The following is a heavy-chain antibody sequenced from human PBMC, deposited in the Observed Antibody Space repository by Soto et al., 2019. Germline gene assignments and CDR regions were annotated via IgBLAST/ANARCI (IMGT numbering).Heavy chain of an antibody. CDR3: ARGGYCSSTSCPTDYYYYGMDV. CDR1: GYTFTSYA. V-gene: IGHV1-2*04. D-gene: IGHD2-2*01. Sequence: ASVKVSCKASGYTFTSYAMHWVRQAPGQGLEWIGWINPDSGDTNYAQKFQGWVTMTRDTSISTAYMELSRLRSDDTAVYYCARGGYCSSTSCPTDYYYYGMDVWGQGTTVTVS. J-gene: IGHJ6*02. CDR2: INPDSGDT.